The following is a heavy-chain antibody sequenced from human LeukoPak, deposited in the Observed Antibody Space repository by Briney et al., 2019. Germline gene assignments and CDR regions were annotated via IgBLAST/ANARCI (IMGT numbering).Heavy chain of an antibody. CDR2: VSTDGSTT. Sequence: GGSLRLSCAASGFTFSTSWMHWVRQASGKGLEWVSHVSTDGSTTAYADSVKGRFTISRENAKNTVYLRMNSLRAEDTAVYYCARSIGYVESWGQGTLVTVSS. D-gene: IGHD5-18*01. V-gene: IGHV3-74*01. J-gene: IGHJ5*02. CDR1: GFTFSTSW. CDR3: ARSIGYVES.